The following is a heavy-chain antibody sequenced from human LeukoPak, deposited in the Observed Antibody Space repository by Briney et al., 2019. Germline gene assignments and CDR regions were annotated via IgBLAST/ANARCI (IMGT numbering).Heavy chain of an antibody. J-gene: IGHJ3*02. D-gene: IGHD1-7*01. CDR1: GXTFSSYS. CDR2: ISSGSSYI. Sequence: SGGSLRLSCADSGXTFSSYSMNWVRQAPGKGLEWVSSISSGSSYIFYADSVKGRFTIARENVKNSLYLQMNSLSAEDTAVYYCARGGTGATRDDTFDIWGQGTMVTVSS. V-gene: IGHV3-21*01. CDR3: ARGGTGATRDDTFDI.